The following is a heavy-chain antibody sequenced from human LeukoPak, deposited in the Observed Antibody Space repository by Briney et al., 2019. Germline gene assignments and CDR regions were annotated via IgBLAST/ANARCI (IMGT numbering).Heavy chain of an antibody. D-gene: IGHD2-2*01. J-gene: IGHJ4*02. CDR1: GYTFTSSG. V-gene: IGHV1-18*01. CDR2: ISTHDVYT. Sequence: ASVKVSCKDSGYTFTSSGISWVRQAPAQALEWVGGISTHDVYTKYAQKLQGRVTLTTNTSTSTAYMEPKGLRCDDTAVYYCATDLVYCSSTTCDTFDYWGQGTLITVSS. CDR3: ATDLVYCSSTTCDTFDY.